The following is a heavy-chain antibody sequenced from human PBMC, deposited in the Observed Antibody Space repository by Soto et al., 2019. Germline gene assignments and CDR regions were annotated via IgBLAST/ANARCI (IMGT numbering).Heavy chain of an antibody. V-gene: IGHV2-5*02. CDR1: GFSLTTSGVG. CDR2: IYWDDDK. CDR3: AHRILRTVFGLVTTTAIYFDF. Sequence: QITLNESGPTVVKPAETLTLTCTFSGFSLTTSGVGVGWIRQSPGKAPEWLALIYWDDDKRYSASLKSRLNLTKDTSKNQVVLTMASVDPADTATYYCAHRILRTVFGLVTTTAIYFDFWGQGTPVVVSS. J-gene: IGHJ4*02. D-gene: IGHD3-3*01.